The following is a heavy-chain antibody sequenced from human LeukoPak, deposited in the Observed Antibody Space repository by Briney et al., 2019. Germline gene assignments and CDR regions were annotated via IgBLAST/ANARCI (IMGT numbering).Heavy chain of an antibody. CDR3: AKDPGGGATMDY. CDR2: INADASIT. J-gene: IGHJ4*02. Sequence: QTGGSLRLPCKASGFTFSTYAMSWVRQAPGKGLEWVSSINADASITFYAGSVKGRFSISRDNSKNTVDLQMNSLRAEDSAQYFCAKDPGGGATMDYWGQGVLVTVSP. V-gene: IGHV3-23*01. D-gene: IGHD5-24*01. CDR1: GFTFSTYA.